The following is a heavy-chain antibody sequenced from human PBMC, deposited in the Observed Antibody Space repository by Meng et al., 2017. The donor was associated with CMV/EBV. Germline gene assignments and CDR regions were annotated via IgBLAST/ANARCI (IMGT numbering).Heavy chain of an antibody. CDR1: GGSISSSSYY. Sequence: SETLSLTCTVSGGSISSSSYYWGWIRQPPGKGLEWIGSIYYSGSTYYNPSLKSRVTISVDTSKNQFSLKLSSVTAADTAVYYCARDLGHCSSTSCSDYWGRGTLVTVSS. CDR2: IYYSGST. D-gene: IGHD2-2*01. CDR3: ARDLGHCSSTSCSDY. J-gene: IGHJ4*02. V-gene: IGHV4-39*07.